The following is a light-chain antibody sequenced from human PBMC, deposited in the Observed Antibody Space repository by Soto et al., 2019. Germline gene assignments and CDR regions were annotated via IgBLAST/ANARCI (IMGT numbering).Light chain of an antibody. V-gene: IGKV3-20*01. CDR3: QQYGSSPVT. CDR2: GAS. Sequence: EIVLTQSPGTLSLSPGERATLSCRASQRVSSSYLAWYQQKPGQAPRLLIYGASSRATGIPDRFSGSGSGTDFTLTISRLEPEDFAVYYCQQYGSSPVTFGQGTKV. J-gene: IGKJ1*01. CDR1: QRVSSSY.